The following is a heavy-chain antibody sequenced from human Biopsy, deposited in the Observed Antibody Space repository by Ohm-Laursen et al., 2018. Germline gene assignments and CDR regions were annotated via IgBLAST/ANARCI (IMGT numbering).Heavy chain of an antibody. V-gene: IGHV3-9*01. J-gene: IGHJ5*01. CDR2: ITWNSGFT. CDR1: GFTFDDFA. D-gene: IGHD6-19*01. Sequence: SLRLSCAASGFTFDDFAMHWVRQVPGKGLEWVLGITWNSGFTGYADSVKGRFIISRDNAKNTLFLQMNSLRADDSAVYFCAREQPALSGGGSWFDSWGQGTLVIVSS. CDR3: AREQPALSGGGSWFDS.